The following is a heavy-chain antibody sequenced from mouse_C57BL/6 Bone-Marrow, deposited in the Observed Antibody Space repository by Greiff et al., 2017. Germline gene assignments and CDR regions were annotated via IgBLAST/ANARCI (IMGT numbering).Heavy chain of an antibody. CDR1: GYTFTSYW. D-gene: IGHD1-1*01. CDR3: ASDYYGSSYPYFDY. Sequence: QVQLQQPGAELVKPGASVKLSCKASGYTFTSYWMHWVKQRPGQGLEWIGMIHPNSGSTNYNEKFKSKATLTVDKSSSTAYMQLSSLTSEDSAVYYCASDYYGSSYPYFDYWGQGTTLTVSS. CDR2: IHPNSGST. J-gene: IGHJ2*01. V-gene: IGHV1-64*01.